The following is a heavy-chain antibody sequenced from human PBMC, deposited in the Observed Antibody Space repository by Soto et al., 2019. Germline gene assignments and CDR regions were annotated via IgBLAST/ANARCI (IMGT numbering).Heavy chain of an antibody. CDR1: GFTFSSYW. CDR3: ARHHSLLARLLFAFDI. J-gene: IGHJ3*02. CDR2: IKQDGSEK. V-gene: IGHV3-7*01. D-gene: IGHD2-21*02. Sequence: EVQLVESGGGLVQPGGSLRLSCAASGFTFSSYWMSWVRQAPGKGLEWVANIKQDGSEKFYVDSVKGRFTASRDNAKNSLYLQMNSLRAEDTAVYYCARHHSLLARLLFAFDIWGQGTLVTVSS.